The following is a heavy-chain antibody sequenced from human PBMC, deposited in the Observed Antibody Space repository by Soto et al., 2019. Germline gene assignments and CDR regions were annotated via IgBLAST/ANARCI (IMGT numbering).Heavy chain of an antibody. D-gene: IGHD4-17*01. CDR3: ARVLHPDYGDSHRSNWFAP. J-gene: IGHJ5*02. CDR1: GYTFTSYG. CDR2: ISAYNGNT. Sequence: ASVKVSCKASGYTFTSYGISWVRQAPGQGLEWMGWISAYNGNTNYAQKLQGRVTMTTDTSTSTAYMELRSLRSDDTAVYYCARVLHPDYGDSHRSNWFAPWGQGTLVTVSS. V-gene: IGHV1-18*01.